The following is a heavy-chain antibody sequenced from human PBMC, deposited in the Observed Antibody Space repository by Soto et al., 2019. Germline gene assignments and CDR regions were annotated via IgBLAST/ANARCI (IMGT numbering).Heavy chain of an antibody. CDR1: GFTFSGST. J-gene: IGHJ4*02. V-gene: IGHV3-73*01. D-gene: IGHD1-26*01. Sequence: GGSLRLSCATSGFTFSGSTIHWVRQASGKGLEWVGRTRSKTYSYATAYAASVKGRFTISRDDSQSTAYLQMNSLKTEDTAVYYCARDYTGSYFWAQGTLVTVSS. CDR2: TRSKTYSYAT. CDR3: ARDYTGSYF.